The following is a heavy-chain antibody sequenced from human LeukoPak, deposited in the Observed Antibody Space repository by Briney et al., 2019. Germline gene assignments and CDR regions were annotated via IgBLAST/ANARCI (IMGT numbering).Heavy chain of an antibody. Sequence: GGSLRLSRAASGFTFSSYAMHWVRQAPGKGLEWVAVISYDGSNKYYADSVKGRFTISRDNSKNTLYLQMNSLRAEDTAVYYCARTPMIVVVRAEYFQHWGQGTLVTVSP. V-gene: IGHV3-30*04. CDR1: GFTFSSYA. D-gene: IGHD3-22*01. CDR3: ARTPMIVVVRAEYFQH. CDR2: ISYDGSNK. J-gene: IGHJ1*01.